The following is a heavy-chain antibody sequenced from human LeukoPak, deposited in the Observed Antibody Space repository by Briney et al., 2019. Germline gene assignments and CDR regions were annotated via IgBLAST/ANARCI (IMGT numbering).Heavy chain of an antibody. J-gene: IGHJ4*02. CDR3: ARLSLVTATHN. CDR2: ISSSSSYI. V-gene: IGHV3-21*01. Sequence: GGSLRLSCAASGFTSSSYSMNWVRQAPGKGLEWVSSISSSSSYIYYADSVKGRFTISRDNAKNSLYLQMNSLRAEDTAVYYCARLSLVTATHNWGQATLVTVSS. D-gene: IGHD2-21*02. CDR1: GFTSSSYS.